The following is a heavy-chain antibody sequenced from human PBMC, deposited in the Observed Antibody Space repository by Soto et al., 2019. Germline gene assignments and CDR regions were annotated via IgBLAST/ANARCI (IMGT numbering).Heavy chain of an antibody. V-gene: IGHV4-30-4*01. CDR3: ARAVVTVNWLDP. Sequence: SETLSLTCTVSGGSISSGDYYWSWIRQPPGKGLEWIGYIYYSGSTYYNPSLKSRVTISVDTSKNQFSLKLSSVTAADTAVYYCARAVVTVNWLDPWGQGTLVTVYS. CDR2: IYYSGST. J-gene: IGHJ5*02. D-gene: IGHD2-15*01. CDR1: GGSISSGDYY.